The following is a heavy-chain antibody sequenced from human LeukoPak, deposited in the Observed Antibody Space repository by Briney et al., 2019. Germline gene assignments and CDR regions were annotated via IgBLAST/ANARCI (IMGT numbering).Heavy chain of an antibody. CDR1: GFTFSTYA. J-gene: IGHJ6*03. CDR3: AKDSSGRPDYYMDV. Sequence: GGSLRLSCAASGFTFSTYAVNWVRQAPGKGLEWVSAISSSGGTTYYADSVKGRFTISRDNSKNTLYLQMNSLRAEDTAVYYCAKDSSGRPDYYMDVWGKGTTVTVSS. D-gene: IGHD6-19*01. V-gene: IGHV3-23*01. CDR2: ISSSGGTT.